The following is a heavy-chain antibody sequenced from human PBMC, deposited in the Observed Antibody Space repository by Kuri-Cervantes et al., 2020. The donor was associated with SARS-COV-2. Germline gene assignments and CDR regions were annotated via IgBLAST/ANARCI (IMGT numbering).Heavy chain of an antibody. D-gene: IGHD5-12*01. CDR3: AKLGSGYDSDYFDY. J-gene: IGHJ4*02. Sequence: GESLKISCAASGFTFSSYAMSWVRQAPGKGLEWVSAISGSGGSTYYADSVKGRFTISRDNSKNTLYLQMNSLRAEDTAVYYCAKLGSGYDSDYFDYWGQGTRVTCYS. CDR1: GFTFSSYA. V-gene: IGHV3-23*01. CDR2: ISGSGGST.